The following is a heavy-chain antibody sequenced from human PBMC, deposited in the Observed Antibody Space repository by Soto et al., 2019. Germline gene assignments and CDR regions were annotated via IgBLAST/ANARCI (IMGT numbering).Heavy chain of an antibody. D-gene: IGHD6-25*01. Sequence: EVQLLESGGGLVQPGGSLRLSCVVSGFTFSNYGMSWVRQAPGKGPEWVSAITGSGGSAYYADSVKGRFTISRDNSKNTLYLQMNSLRAEDTAVYFCAKGPYSSANGYFDYWGQGTLVTVS. V-gene: IGHV3-23*01. CDR3: AKGPYSSANGYFDY. CDR1: GFTFSNYG. CDR2: ITGSGGSA. J-gene: IGHJ4*02.